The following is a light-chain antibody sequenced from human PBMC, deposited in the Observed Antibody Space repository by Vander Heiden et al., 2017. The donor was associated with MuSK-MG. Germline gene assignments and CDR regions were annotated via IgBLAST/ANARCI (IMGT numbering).Light chain of an antibody. J-gene: IGKJ1*01. V-gene: IGKV1-27*01. Sequence: DIQVTQSPSSLSASVGDSVTITCRASQDIKTYLAWYQQKPGKVPKPLIYAASSLQSGVPSPFSGSGSGTDFTLTISSLHPEDVAIYYCQRYSNVPSTFRQGSRVEL. CDR2: AAS. CDR1: QDIKTY. CDR3: QRYSNVPST.